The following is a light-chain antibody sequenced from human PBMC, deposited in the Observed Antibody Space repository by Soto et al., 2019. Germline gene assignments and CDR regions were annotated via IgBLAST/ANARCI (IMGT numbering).Light chain of an antibody. CDR1: QSVSIN. CDR3: QKGYTTPIT. CDR2: DDY. J-gene: IGKJ5*01. V-gene: IGKV3-11*01. Sequence: ESLLTQSQATLSCCPGESLPLSCRASQSVSINLAWYQQTHGQAPRLLIYDDYTRATGIPARFSGSGSGKDFTITISSLQNEDFENYHCQKGYTTPITLGQGTQREIK.